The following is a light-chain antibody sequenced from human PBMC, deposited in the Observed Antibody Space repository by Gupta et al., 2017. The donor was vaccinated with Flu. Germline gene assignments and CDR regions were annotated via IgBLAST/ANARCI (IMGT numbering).Light chain of an antibody. CDR3: QQEDSSPET. V-gene: IGKV3-20*01. CDR1: QSVSGSY. J-gene: IGKJ1*01. CDR2: GGC. Sequence: GTLSLSPGERATLSCRASQSVSGSYLAWYQQKRGQAPRLVVYGGCNRATGIPDRFSGSGYGTEFTLTISRREPEDFAVYYCQQEDSSPETFGLGTKVEIK.